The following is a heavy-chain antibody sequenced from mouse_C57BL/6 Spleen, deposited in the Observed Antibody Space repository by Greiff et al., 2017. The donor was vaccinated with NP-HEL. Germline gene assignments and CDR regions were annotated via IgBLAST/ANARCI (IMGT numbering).Heavy chain of an antibody. CDR2: IYPGDGDP. V-gene: IGHV1-82*01. J-gene: IGHJ2*01. Sequence: QVQLQQSGPELVKPGASVKISCKASGYAFSSSWMNWVKQRPGKGLEWIGRIYPGDGDPNYNGKFKGKATLTADKSSSTAYMQLSSLTSEDSAVYFCARSGWDWGQGTTLTVSS. D-gene: IGHD1-1*02. CDR1: GYAFSSSW. CDR3: ARSGWD.